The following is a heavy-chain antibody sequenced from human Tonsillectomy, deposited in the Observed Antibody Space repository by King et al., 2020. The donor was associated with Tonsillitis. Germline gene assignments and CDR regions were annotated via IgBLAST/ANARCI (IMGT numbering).Heavy chain of an antibody. J-gene: IGHJ4*02. Sequence: QLQESGPGMVKPSQTLSLTCTVSGGSISSGDYYWSWIRQPPGKGLEWIGYIYYSGSTYYNPSLKSRVTISVDTSKNQFSLKLSSVTAADTAVYYCVAGIHDFWSDHPLGYWGQGTLVTVSS. CDR3: VAGIHDFWSDHPLGY. V-gene: IGHV4-30-4*01. CDR2: IYYSGST. D-gene: IGHD3-3*01. CDR1: GGSISSGDYY.